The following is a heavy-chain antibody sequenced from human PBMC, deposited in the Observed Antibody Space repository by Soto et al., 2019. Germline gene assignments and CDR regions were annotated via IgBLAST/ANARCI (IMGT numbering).Heavy chain of an antibody. CDR1: GYTFTGYY. J-gene: IGHJ6*02. D-gene: IGHD6-13*01. CDR2: INPNSGGT. V-gene: IGHV1-2*02. CDR3: ARAGLAETRSGESAMDV. Sequence: ASVKVSCKASGYTFTGYYLHWVRQAPGQGLEWMGWINPNSGGTNYGRKFQGRVTMARDTSTTTAYMELSRLTSDDAAVYYCARAGLAETRSGESAMDVWGQGTTVTVSS.